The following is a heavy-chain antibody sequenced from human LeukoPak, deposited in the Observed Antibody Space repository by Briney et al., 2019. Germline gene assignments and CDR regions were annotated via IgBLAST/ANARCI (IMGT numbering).Heavy chain of an antibody. CDR2: ISYDGSNK. D-gene: IGHD3-16*02. Sequence: PGGSLRLSCAASGFTFSSYGMHWVRQAPGKGLEWVAVISYDGSNKYYADSVKGRFTISRDNSKNTLYLQMNSLRAEDTAVYYCARDKIMITFGGVIVNGIFDYWGQGTLVTVSS. V-gene: IGHV3-30*03. J-gene: IGHJ4*02. CDR3: ARDKIMITFGGVIVNGIFDY. CDR1: GFTFSSYG.